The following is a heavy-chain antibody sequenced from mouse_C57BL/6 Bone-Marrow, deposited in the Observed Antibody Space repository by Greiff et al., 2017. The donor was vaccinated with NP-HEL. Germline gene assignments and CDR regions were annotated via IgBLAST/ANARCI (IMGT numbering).Heavy chain of an antibody. Sequence: QVQLQQSGAELVRPGASVKLSCKASGYTFTDYYINWVKQRPGQGLEWIARIYPGSGNTYYNEKFKGKATLTAEKSSSTAYMQLSSLTSEDSAVYFCARGEGYDGYYAMDYWGQGTSVTVSS. V-gene: IGHV1-76*01. J-gene: IGHJ4*01. CDR3: ARGEGYDGYYAMDY. D-gene: IGHD2-2*01. CDR1: GYTFTDYY. CDR2: IYPGSGNT.